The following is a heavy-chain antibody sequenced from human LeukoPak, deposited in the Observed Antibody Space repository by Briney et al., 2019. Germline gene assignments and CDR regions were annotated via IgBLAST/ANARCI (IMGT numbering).Heavy chain of an antibody. CDR2: ISGSGGST. D-gene: IGHD3-3*01. CDR1: GFTFSSYA. J-gene: IGHJ4*02. V-gene: IGHV3-23*01. Sequence: GGSLRLSCAASGFTFSSYAMSWVRQAPGKGLEWVSAISGSGGSTYYADSVKGRFTVSRDNFKNTLYLQMNSLRAGDTAVYSCAKGRDFWSGYLDYWGQGTLVTVSS. CDR3: AKGRDFWSGYLDY.